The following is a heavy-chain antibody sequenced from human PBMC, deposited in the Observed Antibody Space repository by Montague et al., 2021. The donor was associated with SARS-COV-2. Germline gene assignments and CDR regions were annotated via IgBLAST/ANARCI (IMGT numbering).Heavy chain of an antibody. V-gene: IGHV3-21*01. Sequence: SLRLSCAASGFTFSSYSMNWVRQAPGRGLEWVSSISSSSSYIYYADSVKGRFTISRDNAKNSLYLQMNSLRAEDTAVYYCARDAHYDIFTGYFGYWGQGTLVTGSS. CDR1: GFTFSSYS. CDR2: ISSSSSYI. J-gene: IGHJ4*02. D-gene: IGHD3-9*01. CDR3: ARDAHYDIFTGYFGY.